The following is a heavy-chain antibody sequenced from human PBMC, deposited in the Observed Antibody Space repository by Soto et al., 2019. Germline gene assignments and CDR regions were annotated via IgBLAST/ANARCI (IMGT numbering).Heavy chain of an antibody. CDR2: IRTKTNNYAT. CDR1: GFTFSGSG. Sequence: GGSLRLSCAASGFTFSGSGIHWVHQASGKGLEWVGRIRTKTNNYATAYAASVKGWFTISRDDSKNIAYLQMNSLKTEDTTVYYCTAKSGIDFWGQGTLVTVSS. CDR3: TAKSGIDF. V-gene: IGHV3-73*01. J-gene: IGHJ4*02. D-gene: IGHD1-1*01.